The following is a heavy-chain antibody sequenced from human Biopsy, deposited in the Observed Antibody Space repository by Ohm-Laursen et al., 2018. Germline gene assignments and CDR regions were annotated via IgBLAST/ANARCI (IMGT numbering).Heavy chain of an antibody. CDR1: GYTFTAYG. J-gene: IGHJ3*02. V-gene: IGHV1-18*04. Sequence: ASVKVSCKTSGYTFTAYGVSWVRQAPGQGLEWMGWISTYNDDTNIAQKFQGRVSMTTDTSTRTAYMELRNLRSGDTAIYFCARDPGYDFWSGSDPFDIWGQGTLVTAS. CDR2: ISTYNDDT. CDR3: ARDPGYDFWSGSDPFDI. D-gene: IGHD3-3*01.